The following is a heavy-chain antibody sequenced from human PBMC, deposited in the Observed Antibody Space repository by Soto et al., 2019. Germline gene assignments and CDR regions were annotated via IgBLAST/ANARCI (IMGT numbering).Heavy chain of an antibody. CDR1: GFTVNKYS. D-gene: IGHD3-22*01. CDR2: ITSKTGDQ. J-gene: IGHJ4*02. CDR3: ARDLMPNDRGLGDLAY. Sequence: GSLRLSCAASGFTVNKYSMNWVRQAPGKGLEWVSSITSKTGDQYYADSVKGRFIISRDNTNNSLSLQVTSLREEDTAVYYCARDLMPNDRGLGDLAYWGQGTLVTVSS. V-gene: IGHV3-21*06.